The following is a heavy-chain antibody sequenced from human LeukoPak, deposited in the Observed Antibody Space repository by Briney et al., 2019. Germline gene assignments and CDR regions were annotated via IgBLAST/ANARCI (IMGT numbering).Heavy chain of an antibody. J-gene: IGHJ5*02. CDR2: IKQDGSEK. CDR3: MTASRSSSWPPPT. V-gene: IGHV3-7*01. CDR1: GFNFSSYW. Sequence: GGSLRLSCAASGFNFSSYWVNWVRQAPGKGLEWVANIKQDGSEKKYVDSVKGRFTISRDNAKNSLYLQMNSLRAEDTAMYYCMTASRSSSWPPPTWGQGTLVTVSS. D-gene: IGHD6-13*01.